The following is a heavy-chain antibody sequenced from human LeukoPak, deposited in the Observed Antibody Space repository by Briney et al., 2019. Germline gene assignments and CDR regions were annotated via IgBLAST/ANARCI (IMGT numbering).Heavy chain of an antibody. CDR3: AKDSRIWEGYYYYYGMDV. J-gene: IGHJ6*02. D-gene: IGHD1-26*01. Sequence: GGSLRLSCAASGFSFNNYGMHWVRQAPGKGLGWVAVIWYDGSKEYYADSVKGRFIISRDNSKNTLYLQMNSLRAEDTAVYYCAKDSRIWEGYYYYYGMDVWGQGTTVTVSS. V-gene: IGHV3-33*06. CDR1: GFSFNNYG. CDR2: IWYDGSKE.